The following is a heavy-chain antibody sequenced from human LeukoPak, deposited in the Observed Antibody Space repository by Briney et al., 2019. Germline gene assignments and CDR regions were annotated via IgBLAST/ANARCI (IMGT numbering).Heavy chain of an antibody. V-gene: IGHV1-2*02. J-gene: IGHJ4*02. D-gene: IGHD6-19*01. CDR2: INPKSGGT. CDR1: GYILTGYY. CDR3: ARERPGIAVAGTGFAY. Sequence: ASVKVSCKASGYILTGYYMHWVRQAPGQGLEWMGWINPKSGGTKYAQKFQGRVSMTRDTSTSTAYMVVSRLTSDDTAVYYCARERPGIAVAGTGFAYWGQGTLVTVSS.